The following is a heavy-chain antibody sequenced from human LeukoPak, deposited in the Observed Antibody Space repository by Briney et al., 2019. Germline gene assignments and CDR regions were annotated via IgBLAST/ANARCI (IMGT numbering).Heavy chain of an antibody. CDR3: AHTVWSGNYFDY. J-gene: IGHJ4*02. CDR1: GFTFSTSW. CDR2: INSDGRST. V-gene: IGHV3-74*01. D-gene: IGHD3-3*01. Sequence: GEALRLSCAASGFTFSTSWMHWVRQVPGKGLVWVSRINSDGRSTDYADSVKGRFTISRDNTKNTLYLQMNSLRVEDTAVYYCAHTVWSGNYFDYWGQGTLVTASS.